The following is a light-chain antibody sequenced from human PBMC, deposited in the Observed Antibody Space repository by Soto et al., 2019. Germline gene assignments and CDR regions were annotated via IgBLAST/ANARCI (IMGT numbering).Light chain of an antibody. CDR3: QQTSSAPFT. Sequence: DIQMTQSPSSLSASVGDRVTITCRASQTISTYLNWYQQKPGKAPKVLIFDAASLQSGVPSRFSGGGSRTDFTLTITSLQPEDFATYYCQQTSSAPFTFGPGTKVDIK. CDR1: QTISTY. J-gene: IGKJ3*01. V-gene: IGKV1-39*01. CDR2: DAA.